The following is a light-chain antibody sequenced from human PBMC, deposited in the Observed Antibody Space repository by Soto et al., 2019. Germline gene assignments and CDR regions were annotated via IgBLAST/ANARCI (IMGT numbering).Light chain of an antibody. J-gene: IGKJ1*01. CDR3: QQYGSSLT. CDR1: QSISSS. V-gene: IGKV3-20*01. Sequence: EIVMTRSPATLSVSPGERATLSCRASQSISSSLAWYQQKPGQAPRLLIYGASSRATGIPDRFSGSGSGTDFTLTISRLEPEDFAVYYCQQYGSSLTFGQGTKVDIK. CDR2: GAS.